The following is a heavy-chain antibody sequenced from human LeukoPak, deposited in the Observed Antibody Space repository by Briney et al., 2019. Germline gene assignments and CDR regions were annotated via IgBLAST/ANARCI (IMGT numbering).Heavy chain of an antibody. J-gene: IGHJ5*02. CDR3: ARSTFAMEYHTNWFDP. CDR1: GFTVSSNY. D-gene: IGHD2-2*01. CDR2: IYSGGST. Sequence: PGGSLRLSCAASGFTVSSNYMSWVRQAPGKGLEWVSVIYSGGSTYYADSVKGRFTISGDNSKNTLYLQMNSLRAEDTAVYYCARSTFAMEYHTNWFDPWGQGTLVTVSS. V-gene: IGHV3-66*02.